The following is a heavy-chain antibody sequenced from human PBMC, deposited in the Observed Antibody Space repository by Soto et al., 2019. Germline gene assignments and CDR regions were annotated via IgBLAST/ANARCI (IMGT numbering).Heavy chain of an antibody. CDR2: IYYSGST. CDR1: GGSISSGGYY. Sequence: QVQLQESGPGLVKPSQTLSLTCTVSGGSISSGGYYWSWIRQHPGKGLEWIGYIYYSGSTYYNPSLKRRVTLTVETSKKPFSPKLSSVTAAATAVYYCARDLGDSYYCFGMDVWGQGTTVTVSS. V-gene: IGHV4-31*03. J-gene: IGHJ6*02. D-gene: IGHD2-21*02. CDR3: ARDLGDSYYCFGMDV.